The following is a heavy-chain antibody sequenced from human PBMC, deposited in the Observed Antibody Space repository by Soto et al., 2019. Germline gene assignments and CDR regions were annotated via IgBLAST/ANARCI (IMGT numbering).Heavy chain of an antibody. CDR2: IYPGDSDT. CDR1: GYGFTSYW. Sequence: PGESLKISCKGSGYGFTSYWIGWVRQMPGKGLERMGIIYPGDSDTRYSPSFQGQVTISADKSISTAYLQWSSLKASDTAMYCCARWSPQWLAGVWGQGTLVTVSS. V-gene: IGHV5-51*01. CDR3: ARWSPQWLAGV. D-gene: IGHD6-19*01. J-gene: IGHJ4*02.